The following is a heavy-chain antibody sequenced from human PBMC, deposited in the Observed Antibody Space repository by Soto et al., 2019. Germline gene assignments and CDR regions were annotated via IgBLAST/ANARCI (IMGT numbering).Heavy chain of an antibody. CDR2: IFHSGST. CDR1: GGSISSGDYY. D-gene: IGHD3-16*01. J-gene: IGHJ4*02. CDR3: ARLRDGAFDY. V-gene: IGHV4-31*03. Sequence: SETLSLTCTVSGGSISSGDYYWSWIRQHPGKGLEWIGYIFHSGSTYYNPSLKSRVTMSVDTSKNQFSLKLSSVTAADTAVFYCARLRDGAFDYWGQGTPVTVSS.